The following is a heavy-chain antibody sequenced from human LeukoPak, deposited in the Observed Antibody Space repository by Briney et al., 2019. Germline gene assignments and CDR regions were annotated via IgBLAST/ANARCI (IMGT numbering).Heavy chain of an antibody. V-gene: IGHV3-72*01. CDR3: ARGTYYGSGSHIDY. CDR2: TRNKANSYTT. J-gene: IGHJ4*02. CDR1: GFTFSDHY. D-gene: IGHD3-10*01. Sequence: GESLRLSCAASGFTFSDHYMDWVRQAPGKGLEWVGRTRNKANSYTTEYAASVKGRFTISRDDSKNSLYLQMNSLKTEDTAVYYCARGTYYGSGSHIDYWGQGTLVTVSS.